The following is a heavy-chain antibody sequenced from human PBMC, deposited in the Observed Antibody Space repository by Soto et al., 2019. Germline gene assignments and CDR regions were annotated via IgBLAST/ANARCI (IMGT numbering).Heavy chain of an antibody. CDR2: IYYSGST. CDR1: GDSITSGSYY. V-gene: IGHV4-39*01. J-gene: IGHJ5*02. D-gene: IGHD3-22*01. Sequence: PSETLSLTCTVSGDSITSGSYYWGWIRQPPGKGLEWIGNIYYSGSTYYNPSLKSRVTMSVDTSKNQFSLKLISVTAADTAVYYCARQSFTMIALRFGGGWFDPWGQGTLVTV. CDR3: ARQSFTMIALRFGGGWFDP.